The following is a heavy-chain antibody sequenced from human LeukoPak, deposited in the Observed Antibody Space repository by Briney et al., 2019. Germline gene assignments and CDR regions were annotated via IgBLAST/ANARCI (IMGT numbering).Heavy chain of an antibody. CDR2: IYYSGST. J-gene: IGHJ4*02. V-gene: IGHV4-59*01. Sequence: SETLSHTCTVSGGSISSYYWSWIRQPPGKRLEWIGYIYYSGSTNYNPSLKSRVTISVDTSKNQFSLKLSSVTAADTAVYYCARPSRGDYRYWGQGTLVTVSS. D-gene: IGHD4-17*01. CDR3: ARPSRGDYRY. CDR1: GGSISSYY.